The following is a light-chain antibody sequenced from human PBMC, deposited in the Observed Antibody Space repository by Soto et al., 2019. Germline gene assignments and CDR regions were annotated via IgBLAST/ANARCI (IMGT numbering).Light chain of an antibody. Sequence: QSVLTQPASVSGSPGQSITISCTGTSSDVGGYNYVSWYQHHPGKAPKLMTYDVSNRPSGVSNRFSGSKSGNTASLTISGLQPEEEADYYCCSYTTSNTRQIVFGTGTKVTVL. CDR3: CSYTTSNTRQIV. V-gene: IGLV2-14*03. CDR1: SSDVGGYNY. J-gene: IGLJ1*01. CDR2: DVS.